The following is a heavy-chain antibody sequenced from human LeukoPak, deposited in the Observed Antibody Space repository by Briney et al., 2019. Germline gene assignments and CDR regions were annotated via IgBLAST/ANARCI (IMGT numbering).Heavy chain of an antibody. Sequence: ASVKASCKASGYTFTSYAMNWVRQAPGQGLEWMGWISAYNGNTNYAQKLQGRVTMTTDTSTSTAYMELRSLRSDDTAVYYCARLTMVRGVRSYYYMDVWGKGTTVTISS. CDR3: ARLTMVRGVRSYYYMDV. D-gene: IGHD3-10*01. CDR1: GYTFTSYA. J-gene: IGHJ6*03. V-gene: IGHV1-18*01. CDR2: ISAYNGNT.